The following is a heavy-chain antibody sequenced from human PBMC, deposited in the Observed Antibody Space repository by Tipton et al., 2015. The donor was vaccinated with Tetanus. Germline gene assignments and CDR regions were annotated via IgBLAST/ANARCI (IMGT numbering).Heavy chain of an antibody. D-gene: IGHD2/OR15-2a*01. CDR2: IKSKTDGGTT. Sequence: SLRLSCATSGLFFKNAWMNWVRQAPGKGLEWVGRIKSKTDGGTTDYAARVNDRFSISRDDSKNTLFLQMNSLKTEDTAVYYCTTSGILGSGSRVYYWGQGTLVTVSS. CDR1: GLFFKNAW. J-gene: IGHJ4*02. CDR3: TTSGILGSGSRVYY. V-gene: IGHV3-15*07.